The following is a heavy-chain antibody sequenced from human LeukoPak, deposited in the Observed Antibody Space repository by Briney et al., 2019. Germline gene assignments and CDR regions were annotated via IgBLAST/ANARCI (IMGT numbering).Heavy chain of an antibody. CDR1: GYTFTSYG. CDR2: ISAYNGNT. Sequence: ASVKVSCKASGYTFTSYGISWVRQAPGQGLEWMGWISAYNGNTNYAQKLQGRVTMTTDTSTSTAYMELRSLRSDDTAVYYCARGAHCSGGSCYTRGFDYWGQGTLVTVSS. CDR3: ARGAHCSGGSCYTRGFDY. J-gene: IGHJ4*02. V-gene: IGHV1-18*01. D-gene: IGHD2-15*01.